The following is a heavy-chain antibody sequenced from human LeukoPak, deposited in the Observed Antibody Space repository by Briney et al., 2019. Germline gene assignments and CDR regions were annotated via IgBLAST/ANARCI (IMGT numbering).Heavy chain of an antibody. CDR3: ARERKYYDILTGYSPEYNWFDP. CDR2: INPNSGGT. CDR1: GYTFTGYY. V-gene: IGHV1-2*02. Sequence: ASVKVSCKASGYTFTGYYMHWVRQAPGQGLEWMGWINPNSGGTNYAQKFQGRVTMTRDTSISTAYMELSRLRSDDTAVYYCARERKYYDILTGYSPEYNWFDPWGQGTLVTVSS. D-gene: IGHD3-9*01. J-gene: IGHJ5*02.